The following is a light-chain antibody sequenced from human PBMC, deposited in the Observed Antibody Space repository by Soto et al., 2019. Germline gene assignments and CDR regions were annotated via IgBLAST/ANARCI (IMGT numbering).Light chain of an antibody. CDR2: KAS. Sequence: DIQMTQSPSTLSASVGDRVTITCRASQIISDWLAWYQQKPGKAPYLLIYKASNLESGVPSRFSGSGSGTEFTLTISSLQPDDFATYYYQQHNDYPITFGQGTRLENK. J-gene: IGKJ5*01. CDR1: QIISDW. CDR3: QQHNDYPIT. V-gene: IGKV1-5*03.